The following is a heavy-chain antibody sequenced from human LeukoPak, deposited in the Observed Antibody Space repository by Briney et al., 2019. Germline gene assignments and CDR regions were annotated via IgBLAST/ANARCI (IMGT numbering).Heavy chain of an antibody. J-gene: IGHJ3*02. V-gene: IGHV1-8*01. CDR2: MNPNSGNT. CDR1: GYTFTSYD. D-gene: IGHD7-27*01. CDR3: ARGSPDTGDAFDI. Sequence: GASVTVSFKASGYTFTSYDTNWVRQATGRGLEWMGWMNPNSGNTGYAQKFQGRVTMTRNTSISTAYMELSSLRSEDTAVYYCARGSPDTGDAFDIWGQGTMVTVSS.